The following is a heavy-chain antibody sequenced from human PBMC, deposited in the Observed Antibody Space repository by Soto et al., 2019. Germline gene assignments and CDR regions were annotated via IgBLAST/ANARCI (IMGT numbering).Heavy chain of an antibody. CDR1: GFPFSGSA. Sequence: GGSLRLSCAASGFPFSGSAMSWVHQSPGNGLELVSAISGSGGSTYYADSVKGRFTISRDNSKNTLYLQMNSLRAEDTAVYYCAKDLSGYYDSSGYQYYHDAFDTLGQGTMVTVSS. CDR3: AKDLSGYYDSSGYQYYHDAFDT. D-gene: IGHD3-22*01. CDR2: ISGSGGST. V-gene: IGHV3-23*01. J-gene: IGHJ3*02.